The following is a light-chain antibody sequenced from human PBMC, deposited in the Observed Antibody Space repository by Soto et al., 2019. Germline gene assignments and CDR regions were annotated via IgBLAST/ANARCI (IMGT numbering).Light chain of an antibody. V-gene: IGLV2-18*01. Sequence: QSALTHPPSVSGSPGQSVTISCTGTSSDVGSYNRVSWYQQPPGTAPKLMIYEVSTRPSGVPDRFSGSKSGNTASLTISGLQAEDEADYYCSLYTSSSTYVFGTGTKLTVL. CDR1: SSDVGSYNR. J-gene: IGLJ1*01. CDR3: SLYTSSSTYV. CDR2: EVS.